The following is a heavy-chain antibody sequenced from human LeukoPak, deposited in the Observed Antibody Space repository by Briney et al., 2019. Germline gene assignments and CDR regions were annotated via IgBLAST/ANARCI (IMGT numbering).Heavy chain of an antibody. J-gene: IGHJ3*02. CDR2: IYYSGST. CDR1: GGSISSYY. Sequence: SETLSLTCTVSGGSISSYYWSWIRQPPGKGLEWIGYIYYSGSTNYNPSLKSRVTISVDTSKNQFSLKLSSVTAADTAVYYCARHNVVVPAAMLIYAFDIWGQGTMVTVSS. V-gene: IGHV4-59*08. CDR3: ARHNVVVPAAMLIYAFDI. D-gene: IGHD2-2*01.